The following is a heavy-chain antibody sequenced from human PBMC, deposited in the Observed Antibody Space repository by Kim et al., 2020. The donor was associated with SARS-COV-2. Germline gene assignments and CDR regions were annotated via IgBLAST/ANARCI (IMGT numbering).Heavy chain of an antibody. D-gene: IGHD6-19*01. V-gene: IGHV1-2*06. Sequence: ASVKVSCKASGYTFTGYYMHWVRQAPGQGLEWMGRINPNSGGTNYAQKFQGRVTMTRDTSISTAYMELSRLRSDDTAVYYCAREIIRQWLGYYYGMDVWGQGTTVTVSS. J-gene: IGHJ6*02. CDR1: GYTFTGYY. CDR2: INPNSGGT. CDR3: AREIIRQWLGYYYGMDV.